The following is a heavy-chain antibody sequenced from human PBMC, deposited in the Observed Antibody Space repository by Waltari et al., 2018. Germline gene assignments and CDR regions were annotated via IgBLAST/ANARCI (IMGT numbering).Heavy chain of an antibody. J-gene: IGHJ4*02. D-gene: IGHD5-12*01. Sequence: QLQLQESGPGLVKPSETLSLTCTVSAGSISSSSYYWGWIRQPPGKGLEWIGSIYYSGSTYYNPSLKSRVTISVDTSKNQFSLKLSSVTAADTAVYYCARDGMATRGFDYWGQGTLVTVSS. CDR2: IYYSGST. CDR3: ARDGMATRGFDY. CDR1: AGSISSSSYY. V-gene: IGHV4-39*02.